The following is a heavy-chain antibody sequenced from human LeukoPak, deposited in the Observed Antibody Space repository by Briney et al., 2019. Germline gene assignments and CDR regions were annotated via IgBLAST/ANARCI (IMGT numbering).Heavy chain of an antibody. D-gene: IGHD3-16*02. Sequence: PGGSLRLSCAASGFTFSNYWMHWVRQAPGEGLVWLSGITPDGSGTRYVDSVKGRFTISRDNAKNTLYLQMNSLRTEDTAVYYCARGVFVIATSGNDYWGQGTLVTVSS. V-gene: IGHV3-74*01. CDR1: GFTFSNYW. CDR3: ARGVFVIATSGNDY. CDR2: ITPDGSGT. J-gene: IGHJ4*02.